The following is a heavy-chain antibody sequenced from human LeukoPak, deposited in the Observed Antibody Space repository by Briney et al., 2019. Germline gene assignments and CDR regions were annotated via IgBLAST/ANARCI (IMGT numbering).Heavy chain of an antibody. V-gene: IGHV3-23*01. CDR2: ISVSGAGT. CDR3: AKGMCFGVSDPHGFDF. Sequence: GGSLRLSRVPSGFTFTDYAMNWVRQAPGAGREWVAGISVSGAGTYNADAVNGRFTFSRDKYQNKFYLQMNSPGAEATALYYCAKGMCFGVSDPHGFDFWGQGTMVTVSS. J-gene: IGHJ3*01. CDR1: GFTFTDYA. D-gene: IGHD2-8*01.